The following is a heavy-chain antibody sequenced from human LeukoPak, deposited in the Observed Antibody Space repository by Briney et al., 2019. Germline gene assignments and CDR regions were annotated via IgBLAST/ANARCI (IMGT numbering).Heavy chain of an antibody. CDR2: IDTSGST. CDR1: GGSISSYY. V-gene: IGHV4-4*07. Sequence: SETLSLTCTVSGGSISSYYWSWIRQPAGKGLEWIGRIDTSGSTNYNPSLKSRVTMSVDTSKNQFSLKLSSVTAADTAVYYCARDPVVPAAIWAGYYYYGMDVWGQGTTVTVSS. D-gene: IGHD2-2*02. J-gene: IGHJ6*02. CDR3: ARDPVVPAAIWAGYYYYGMDV.